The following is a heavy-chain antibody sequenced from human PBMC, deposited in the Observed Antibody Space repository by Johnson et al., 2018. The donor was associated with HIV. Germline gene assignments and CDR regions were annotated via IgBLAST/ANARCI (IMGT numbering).Heavy chain of an antibody. CDR1: GFTFSDHY. J-gene: IGHJ3*02. CDR2: ISSGGSTI. D-gene: IGHD1-14*01. Sequence: QLVESGGGVVQPGRSLRLSCAASGFTFSDHYMSWIRQAPGKGLAWVSYISSGGSTIYYADSVKGRFTISRDNAKNSLYLQMNSLRAEDTAVYYCARGTTGQYHYDAFDIWGQGTMVTLSS. V-gene: IGHV3-11*04. CDR3: ARGTTGQYHYDAFDI.